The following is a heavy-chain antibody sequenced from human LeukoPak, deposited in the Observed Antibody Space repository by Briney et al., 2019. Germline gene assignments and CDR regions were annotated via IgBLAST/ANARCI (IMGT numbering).Heavy chain of an antibody. D-gene: IGHD2-15*01. J-gene: IGHJ4*02. CDR3: ASNIVVVVAATYFDY. CDR2: IYYSGST. V-gene: IGHV4-39*07. CDR1: GGSISSSSYY. Sequence: SETLSLTCTVSGGSISSSSYYWGWIRQPPGKGLEWIGSIYYSGSTHYNPSLKSRVTISVDTSKNQFSLKLSSVTAADTAVYYCASNIVVVVAATYFDYWGQGTLVTVSS.